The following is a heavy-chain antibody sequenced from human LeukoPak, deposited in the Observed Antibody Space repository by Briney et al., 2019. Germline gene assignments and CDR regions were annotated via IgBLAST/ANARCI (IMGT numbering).Heavy chain of an antibody. D-gene: IGHD6-13*01. V-gene: IGHV3-64*01. CDR1: GFTFSSYA. CDR3: AKDISGSWSIDY. Sequence: GGSLRLSCAASGFTFSSYAMHWVRQAPGKGLEYVSAVSSNGGSTYYANSVKGRFTISRDNSKNTLYLQMGSLRAEDMAVYYCAKDISGSWSIDYWGQGTLVTVSS. CDR2: VSSNGGST. J-gene: IGHJ4*02.